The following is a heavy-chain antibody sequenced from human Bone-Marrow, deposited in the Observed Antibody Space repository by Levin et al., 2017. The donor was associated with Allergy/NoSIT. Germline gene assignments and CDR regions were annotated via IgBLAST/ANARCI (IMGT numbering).Heavy chain of an antibody. CDR2: INSDGSNT. CDR1: GFAFSSYW. J-gene: IGHJ4*02. CDR3: AREIVLRGAGMGPYDH. Sequence: QAGGSLRLSCAASGFAFSSYWMHWVRQPPGKGLVWVSRINSDGSNTRYADSVKGRFTISRDNAENTVYLQIDSLRAEDTAVYYCAREIVLRGAGMGPYDHWGQGTLVTVSS. V-gene: IGHV3-74*01. D-gene: IGHD2-8*01.